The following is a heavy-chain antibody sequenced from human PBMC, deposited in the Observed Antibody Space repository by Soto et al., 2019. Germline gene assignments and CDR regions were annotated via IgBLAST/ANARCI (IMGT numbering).Heavy chain of an antibody. J-gene: IGHJ4*02. CDR3: AEGGGGLYYFDTSGFYYVDS. Sequence: EVQLLESGGGLVQPGGSLRLSCEASGFTFNNYAMSWVRQAPGKGLEWVSAISGNGGITSYADSVKGRFTISRDNSKNTVYPQMNSLGGEDTGLPFCAEGGGGLYYFDTSGFYYVDSWGQGTLVTVSS. CDR1: GFTFNNYA. CDR2: ISGNGGIT. V-gene: IGHV3-23*01. D-gene: IGHD3-22*01.